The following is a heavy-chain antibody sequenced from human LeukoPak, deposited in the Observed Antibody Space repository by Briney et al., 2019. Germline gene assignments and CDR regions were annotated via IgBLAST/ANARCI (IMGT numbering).Heavy chain of an antibody. CDR3: ARGGIQVSGIDEFDY. CDR1: GFTFIDYD. D-gene: IGHD6-19*01. CDR2: FGIRGDT. V-gene: IGHV3-13*01. Sequence: PGGSLRLSCAASGFTFIDYDMPWVRQVIGKGLEWVSAFGIRGDTHYSGSVKGRFTISRENAESSLYLQMNSLRAEDTAVYYCARGGIQVSGIDEFDYWGQGTLVTVSS. J-gene: IGHJ4*02.